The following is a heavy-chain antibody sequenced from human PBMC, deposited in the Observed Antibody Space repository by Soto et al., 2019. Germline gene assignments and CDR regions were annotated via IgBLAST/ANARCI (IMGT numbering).Heavy chain of an antibody. V-gene: IGHV1-18*01. CDR3: ARWVYYDSSGYYCVFDY. J-gene: IGHJ4*02. Sequence: QVQLVQSGAEVKKPGASVKVSCKASGYTFTSYGISWVRQAPGQGLEWMGWISAYNGNTNYAQKLQGRVTMTTDTPXSXXYMELRSLRSDDTAVYYCARWVYYDSSGYYCVFDYWGQGTLVTVSS. D-gene: IGHD3-22*01. CDR2: ISAYNGNT. CDR1: GYTFTSYG.